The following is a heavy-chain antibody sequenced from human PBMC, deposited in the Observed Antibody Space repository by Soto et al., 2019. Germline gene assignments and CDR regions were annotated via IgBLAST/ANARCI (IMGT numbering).Heavy chain of an antibody. V-gene: IGHV6-1*01. CDR1: GDSVSSNTAG. CDR3: AKGVLVRGGFHGWFVP. Sequence: SQTLSLTCGISGDSVSSNTAGWSWIRQSPSRGLEWLGRTYYRSKWYYDYGVSVKGRITINPDTSKNQFSLHLNSVTPEDTAVYYCAKGVLVRGGFHGWFVPWGQGILVTVSS. CDR2: TYYRSKWYY. D-gene: IGHD3-10*01. J-gene: IGHJ5*02.